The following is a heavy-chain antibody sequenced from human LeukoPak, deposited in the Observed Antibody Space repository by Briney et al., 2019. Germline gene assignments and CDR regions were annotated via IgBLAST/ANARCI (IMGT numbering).Heavy chain of an antibody. CDR1: GYTFTGYY. V-gene: IGHV1-2*02. CDR3: ARELNYGDSIYYYYGMDV. CDR2: INPNSGGT. Sequence: ASVKVSCKASGYTFTGYYMHWVRQAPGQGLEWMGWINPNSGGTNYAQKFQGRVTMTRDTSISTAYMELSRLRSDDTAVYYCARELNYGDSIYYYYGMDVWGRGTTVTVSS. J-gene: IGHJ6*02. D-gene: IGHD4-17*01.